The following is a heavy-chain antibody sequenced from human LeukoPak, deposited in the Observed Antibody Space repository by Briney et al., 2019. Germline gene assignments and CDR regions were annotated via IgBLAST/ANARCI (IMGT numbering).Heavy chain of an antibody. D-gene: IGHD3-10*01. J-gene: IGHJ4*02. Sequence: SVKVSCKASGGTFSSYAISWVRQAPGQGLEWMGGIIPIFGTANYAQKFQGRVTITADKSTSTAYMELSSLRSEDTAVYYCARAPHYFGSGNYYKAHDFDYWGQGTLVTVSS. CDR1: GGTFSSYA. CDR2: IIPIFGTA. V-gene: IGHV1-69*06. CDR3: ARAPHYFGSGNYYKAHDFDY.